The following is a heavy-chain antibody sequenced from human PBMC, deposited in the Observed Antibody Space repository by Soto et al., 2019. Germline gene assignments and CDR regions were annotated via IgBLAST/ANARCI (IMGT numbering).Heavy chain of an antibody. V-gene: IGHV3-33*01. D-gene: IGHD3-22*01. CDR1: GFTFSNFG. CDR2: IWYDGSNK. Sequence: GGSLRLSCAASGFTFSNFGMHWVRQAPGKGLEWVAVIWYDGSNKYYGDSVKGRFTISRDNSKNTLYLQMDSLRAEDTAMYYCARGYYENGGFLIPWGQGTLVTVSS. J-gene: IGHJ5*02. CDR3: ARGYYENGGFLIP.